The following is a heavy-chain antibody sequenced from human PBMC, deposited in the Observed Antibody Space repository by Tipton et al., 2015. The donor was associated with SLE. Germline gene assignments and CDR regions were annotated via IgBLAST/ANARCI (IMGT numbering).Heavy chain of an antibody. J-gene: IGHJ2*01. Sequence: TLSLTCTVSGDSTTSRYWNWIRQAPGKGLEYIGYISNSGSTNYNPSLKSRVTISLDMSKNHFSLTLSSVTAADTAVYYCASPMLSNWYFDLWSRGTLVTVSS. D-gene: IGHD2-8*01. CDR2: ISNSGST. CDR3: ASPMLSNWYFDL. CDR1: GDSTTSRY. V-gene: IGHV4-59*11.